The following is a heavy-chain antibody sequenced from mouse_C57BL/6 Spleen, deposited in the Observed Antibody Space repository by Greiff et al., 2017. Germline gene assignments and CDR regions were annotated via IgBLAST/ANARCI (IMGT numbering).Heavy chain of an antibody. J-gene: IGHJ3*01. Sequence: VQLQQSGPELVKPGASVKISCKASGYTFTDYYMNWVKQSHGKSLEWIGDINPNNGGTSYNQKFKGKATLIVDKSSSTAYMELRSLTSEDSAVYYCARSGYDGYSFAYWGQGTLVTVSA. CDR2: INPNNGGT. V-gene: IGHV1-26*01. D-gene: IGHD2-3*01. CDR1: GYTFTDYY. CDR3: ARSGYDGYSFAY.